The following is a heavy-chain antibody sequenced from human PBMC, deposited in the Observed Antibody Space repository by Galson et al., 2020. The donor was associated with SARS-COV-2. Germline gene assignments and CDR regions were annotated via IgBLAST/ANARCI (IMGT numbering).Heavy chain of an antibody. D-gene: IGHD1-26*01. CDR3: AKGPSGSYLHFDY. J-gene: IGHJ4*02. V-gene: IGHV3-23*01. CDR2: ISGSGGST. Sequence: GESLKISCAASGFTFSSYAMSWVRQAPGKGLEWVSAISGSGGSTYYADSVKGRFTISRDNSKNTLYLQMNSLRAEDTAVYYCAKGPSGSYLHFDYWGQGTLVTVSS. CDR1: GFTFSSYA.